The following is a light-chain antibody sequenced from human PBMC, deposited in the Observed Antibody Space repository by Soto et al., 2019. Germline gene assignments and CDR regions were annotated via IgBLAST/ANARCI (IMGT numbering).Light chain of an antibody. Sequence: QSALTQPPSVSGSPGQSVAISCTGTSSDVGSYNRVAWYQQPPGTAPKLMIYEVSNRPSGVPDRFSGSKSGNTASLTISGLQAEDEADYYCSSFTSRSTYVFGTGNKVTV. CDR3: SSFTSRSTYV. J-gene: IGLJ1*01. CDR2: EVS. CDR1: SSDVGSYNR. V-gene: IGLV2-18*02.